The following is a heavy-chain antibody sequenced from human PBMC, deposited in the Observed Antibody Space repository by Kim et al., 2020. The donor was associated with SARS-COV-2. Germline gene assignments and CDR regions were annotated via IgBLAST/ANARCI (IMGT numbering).Heavy chain of an antibody. CDR3: ARDNHPYYYGSGSSGFLDY. Sequence: GRFTISRDNSKNTPHLQMNSLRAEDTAVYYCARDNHPYYYGSGSSGFLDYWGQGTLVTVSS. V-gene: IGHV3-30*01. D-gene: IGHD3-10*01. J-gene: IGHJ4*02.